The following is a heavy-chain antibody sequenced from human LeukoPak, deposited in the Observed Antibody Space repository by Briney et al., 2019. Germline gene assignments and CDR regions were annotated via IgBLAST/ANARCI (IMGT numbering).Heavy chain of an antibody. Sequence: PSQTLSLTCAVSGGSISSGSYSWSWIRQPPGKGLEWVGHIFHSGITYYNPSLKSRGTISVDRSKNHFSLRLSSVTAAGTAVYYCARGTAMADFDFWGQGTLVTVSS. CDR2: IFHSGIT. J-gene: IGHJ4*02. CDR3: ARGTAMADFDF. CDR1: GGSISSGSYS. V-gene: IGHV4-30-2*01. D-gene: IGHD2-2*01.